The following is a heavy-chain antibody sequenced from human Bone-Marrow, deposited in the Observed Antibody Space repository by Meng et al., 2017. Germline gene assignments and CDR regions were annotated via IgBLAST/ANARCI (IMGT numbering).Heavy chain of an antibody. CDR3: ATGAAAADH. CDR2: IKRNSDGGTI. CDR1: GLSFTDAW. D-gene: IGHD6-13*01. Sequence: VHAGGFRVVLVKPGGSLSPPCVGSGLSFTDAWMSWVRQAPGKGLEWVGRIKRNSDGGTIDYAAPLKGRFTISRDDSNNTLYLQMDSLITEDTAVYFCATGAAAADHWGQGTLVTVSS. J-gene: IGHJ4*02. V-gene: IGHV3-15*01.